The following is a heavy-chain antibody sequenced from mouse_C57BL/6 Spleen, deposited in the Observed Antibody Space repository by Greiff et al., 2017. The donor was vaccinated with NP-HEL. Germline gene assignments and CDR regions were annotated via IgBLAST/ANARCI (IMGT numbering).Heavy chain of an antibody. Sequence: VQLQQSGPELVKPGASVKISCKASGYAFSSSWMNWVKQRPGKGLEWIGRIYPGDGDTNYNGKFKGKATLTADKSSSTAYMQLSSLTSEDSAVYCCARRDYSPFDYWGQGTTLTVSS. D-gene: IGHD2-12*01. V-gene: IGHV1-82*01. CDR1: GYAFSSSW. CDR3: ARRDYSPFDY. J-gene: IGHJ2*01. CDR2: IYPGDGDT.